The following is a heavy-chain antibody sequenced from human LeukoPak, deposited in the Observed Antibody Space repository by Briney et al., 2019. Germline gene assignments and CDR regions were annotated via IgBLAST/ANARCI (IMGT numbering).Heavy chain of an antibody. D-gene: IGHD6-19*01. CDR3: AKDRDLYSSGWYAYYFDY. J-gene: IGHJ4*02. CDR2: ISGSGGST. V-gene: IGHV3-23*01. CDR1: GFTFSSYA. Sequence: GGSLRLSCAASGFTFSSYAMSWVSQAPGKGLEWVSAISGSGGSTYYADSVKGRFTISRDNSKNTLYLQMNSLRAEDAAVYYCAKDRDLYSSGWYAYYFDYWGQGTLVTVSS.